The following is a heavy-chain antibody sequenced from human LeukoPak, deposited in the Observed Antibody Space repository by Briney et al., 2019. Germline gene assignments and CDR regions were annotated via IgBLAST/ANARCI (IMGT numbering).Heavy chain of an antibody. V-gene: IGHV3-64*01. CDR2: ISSNGGST. CDR3: ARVRATYSSSWYGAFDI. D-gene: IGHD6-13*01. J-gene: IGHJ3*02. Sequence: PGGSLRLSCAASGFTFSSYAMHWVRQAPGKGLEYVSAISSNGGSTYYANSVKGRFTISRDNSKNTLYLQMGSLRAEDMAVYYCARVRATYSSSWYGAFDIWGQGTMVTVSS. CDR1: GFTFSSYA.